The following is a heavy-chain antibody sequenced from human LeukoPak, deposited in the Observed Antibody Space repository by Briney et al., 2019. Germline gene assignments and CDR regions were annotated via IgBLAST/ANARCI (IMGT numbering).Heavy chain of an antibody. J-gene: IGHJ3*02. V-gene: IGHV4-38-2*02. CDR2: IHYSGST. CDR1: GYSISSGYY. D-gene: IGHD3-22*01. CDR3: AKSNGYGLIDI. Sequence: SETLSLTCSVSGYSISSGYYWGWIRQPPGKGLEWIGYIHYSGSTYYSPSLKSRVTISLDTSRNQFSLKLNSVTAADTAVYYCAKSNGYGLIDIWGQGTMVTVSS.